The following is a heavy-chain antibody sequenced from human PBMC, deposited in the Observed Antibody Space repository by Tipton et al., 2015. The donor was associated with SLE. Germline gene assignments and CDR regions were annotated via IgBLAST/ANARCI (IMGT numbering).Heavy chain of an antibody. V-gene: IGHV4-34*01. CDR1: GGSFSGYY. J-gene: IGHJ4*02. D-gene: IGHD6-19*01. CDR2: INHSGST. CDR3: ARAALSIAVAGYFDY. Sequence: TLSLTCAVYGGSFSGYYWSWIRQPPGKGLEWIGEINHSGSTNYNPSLKSRVTISVDTSKNQLSLKLSSVTAADTAVYYCARAALSIAVAGYFDYWGQGTLVTVSS.